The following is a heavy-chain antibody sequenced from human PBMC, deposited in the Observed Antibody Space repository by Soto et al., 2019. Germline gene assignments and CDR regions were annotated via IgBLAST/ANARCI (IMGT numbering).Heavy chain of an antibody. Sequence: QVQLVQSGAEVKKPGSSVKVSCKASGGTFSSYAISWVRQAPGQGLEWMGGIIPIFGTANYAQKFQGRVTITADESTSTAYMELSSLRSEDTAVYYCASGGYSGYDFLPPAFDIWGQGTMVTVSS. J-gene: IGHJ3*02. CDR2: IIPIFGTA. CDR1: GGTFSSYA. D-gene: IGHD5-12*01. V-gene: IGHV1-69*01. CDR3: ASGGYSGYDFLPPAFDI.